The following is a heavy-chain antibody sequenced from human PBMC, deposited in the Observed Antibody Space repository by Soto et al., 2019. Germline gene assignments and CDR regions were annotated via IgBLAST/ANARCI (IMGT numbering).Heavy chain of an antibody. D-gene: IGHD1-1*01. V-gene: IGHV4-59*06. CDR3: ASSSLYGMDV. CDR1: GGSISSYY. J-gene: IGHJ6*02. CDR2: IYYSGNT. Sequence: SETLSLTCTVSGGSISSYYWSWIRQPPGKGLEWIGNIYYSGNTYYNPSPKSRLIISIDTSKNKFSLKVGSVTAADTAVYYCASSSLYGMDVCGQGTTVTVSS.